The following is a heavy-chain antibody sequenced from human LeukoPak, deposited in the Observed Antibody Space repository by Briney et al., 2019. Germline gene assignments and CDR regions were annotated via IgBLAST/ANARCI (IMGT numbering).Heavy chain of an antibody. CDR2: ISGSSGGI. Sequence: GGSLRLSCAASGFSFSVSAMSWVRQAPGKGPEWVSSISGSSGGIYYAESVRGRFTISRDNSKNTLYLQMNSLRAEDTALYYCAYDKKAYVFGLFVFWGQGTLVTVSS. D-gene: IGHD2-21*01. CDR1: GFSFSVSA. J-gene: IGHJ4*02. CDR3: AYDKKAYVFGLFVF. V-gene: IGHV3-23*01.